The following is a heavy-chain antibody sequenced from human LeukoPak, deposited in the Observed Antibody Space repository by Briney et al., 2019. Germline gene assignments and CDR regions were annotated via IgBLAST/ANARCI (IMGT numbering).Heavy chain of an antibody. CDR1: GYTFSNYG. Sequence: ASVKVSCKASGYTFSNYGITWMRQAPGQGLEWMGWISAYTGNTEYAQKFQGRVTMTTDTSTSTAYMELRSLRSDDTAVYYCTRGFDYGGPDYWGQGTLVTVSS. J-gene: IGHJ4*02. CDR3: TRGFDYGGPDY. D-gene: IGHD4-23*01. V-gene: IGHV1-18*01. CDR2: ISAYTGNT.